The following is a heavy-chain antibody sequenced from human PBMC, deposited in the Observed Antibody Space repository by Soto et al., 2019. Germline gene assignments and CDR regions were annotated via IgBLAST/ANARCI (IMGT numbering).Heavy chain of an antibody. J-gene: IGHJ4*02. D-gene: IGHD3-9*01. CDR3: AHGRGDLLTGHYYFDY. CDR2: ISWDGEK. Sequence: QITLKESGPTLVKPTQTLTLTCTFSGFSLNTRGVGVGWIRQPPGKALEWLALISWDGEKRYSPSLKSRLTIXXDPSETQVVLTMTNMDPVDTATYYCAHGRGDLLTGHYYFDYWGQGTLVTVSS. V-gene: IGHV2-5*02. CDR1: GFSLNTRGVG.